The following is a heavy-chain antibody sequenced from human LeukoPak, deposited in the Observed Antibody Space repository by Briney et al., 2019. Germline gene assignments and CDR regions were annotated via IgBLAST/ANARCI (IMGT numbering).Heavy chain of an antibody. V-gene: IGHV3-48*04. J-gene: IGHJ6*02. CDR3: ARNPYYYDSSGYVACMDV. CDR2: ISSSSSTI. CDR1: GFTFSSYS. Sequence: PGGSLRLSCAASGFTFSSYSMNWVRQAPGKGLEWVSYISSSSSTIYYADSVKGRFTISRDNAKNSLYLQMNSLRAEDTAVYYCARNPYYYDSSGYVACMDVWGQGTTVTVSS. D-gene: IGHD3-22*01.